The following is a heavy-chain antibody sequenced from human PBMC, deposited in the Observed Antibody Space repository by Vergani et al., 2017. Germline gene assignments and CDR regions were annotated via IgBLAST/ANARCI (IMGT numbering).Heavy chain of an antibody. CDR2: IKADGSRE. J-gene: IGHJ5*02. Sequence: EVQLVESGGAVVQPGGSLRLSCTASGFPFRGSAMTWVRQAPGKGLEWVANIKADGSREYYVESVKGRFTISRDNAQSSLYLQMNSLRVEDTAVYFCAREXNMSWYGVRWFDPWGQGALVTISS. CDR3: AREXNMSWYGVRWFDP. CDR1: GFPFRGSA. D-gene: IGHD6-13*01. V-gene: IGHV3-7*01.